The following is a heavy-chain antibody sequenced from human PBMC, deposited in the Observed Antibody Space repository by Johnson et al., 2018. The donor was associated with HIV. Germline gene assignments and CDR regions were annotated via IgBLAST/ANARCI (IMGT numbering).Heavy chain of an antibody. D-gene: IGHD5-24*01. V-gene: IGHV3-23*04. J-gene: IGHJ3*02. CDR1: GFTVSSNY. CDR2: ISGSGGNT. CDR3: AKDIYGYDAFDI. Sequence: VQVVESGGGLIQPGGSLRLSCAASGFTVSSNYMSWVRQAPGKGLEWVSTISGSGGNTYYADSVKGRFTMSRDNSKNTLYLQMNSLRAEDTALYYCAKDIYGYDAFDIWGQGTMVTVSS.